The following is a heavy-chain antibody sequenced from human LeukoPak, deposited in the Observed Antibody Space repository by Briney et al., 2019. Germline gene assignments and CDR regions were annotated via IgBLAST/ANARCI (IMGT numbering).Heavy chain of an antibody. CDR2: TRSDAYGGST. V-gene: IGHV3-49*04. CDR3: TRDEKQSYFDTTAYWTLFDY. D-gene: IGHD3-22*01. CDR1: GFTFSNYG. Sequence: GGSLRLSCAASGFTFSNYGMSWVRQAPGKGLEWIGSTRSDAYGGSTQYAASVTGRFTISRDDSDNIVYLQMNSLQTDDTAVYYCTRDEKQSYFDTTAYWTLFDYWGQGTLVTVSS. J-gene: IGHJ4*02.